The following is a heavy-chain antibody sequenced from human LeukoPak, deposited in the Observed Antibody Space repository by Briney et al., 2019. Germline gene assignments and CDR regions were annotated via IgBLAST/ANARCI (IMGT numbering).Heavy chain of an antibody. D-gene: IGHD3-10*01. Sequence: ASVKVSCKASGYTFTSYDINWVRQATGQGLEWMGWMNPNSGNTGYAQNFQGRVTMTRDTSTTTVYMELSSLKSDDTAVYRCARGNNYGSGSLFYGWGQGTLVTVSS. CDR1: GYTFTSYD. V-gene: IGHV1-8*02. CDR3: ARGNNYGSGSLFYG. CDR2: MNPNSGNT. J-gene: IGHJ4*02.